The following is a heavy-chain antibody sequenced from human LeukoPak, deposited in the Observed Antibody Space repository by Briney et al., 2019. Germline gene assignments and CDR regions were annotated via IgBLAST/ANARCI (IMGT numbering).Heavy chain of an antibody. V-gene: IGHV3-30-3*01. CDR1: GFTFNIYA. Sequence: GGSLRLSCAASGFTFNIYAMHWVRQAPGKGLEWVAFISYDGINKYYGDSVKGRFTISRDNSRNTLYLQMYSLRAEDTAVYYCAREAFGDHVINWFDPWGQGTLVTVSS. J-gene: IGHJ5*02. D-gene: IGHD2-21*01. CDR3: AREAFGDHVINWFDP. CDR2: ISYDGINK.